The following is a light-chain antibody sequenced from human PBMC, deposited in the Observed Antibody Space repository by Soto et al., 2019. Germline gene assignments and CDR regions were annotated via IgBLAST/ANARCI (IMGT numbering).Light chain of an antibody. V-gene: IGKV3D-20*02. CDR2: DTF. J-gene: IGKJ1*01. Sequence: EIVLTQSPGTLSLSPGERATLSCRASQSVSSSYLAWYQQKPGQAPRLLIYDTFNRATGIPARFSGSGSGTDFTLTISSLEPEDFAVYYCHQRKSWPRTFGQGTKVDIK. CDR3: HQRKSWPRT. CDR1: QSVSSSY.